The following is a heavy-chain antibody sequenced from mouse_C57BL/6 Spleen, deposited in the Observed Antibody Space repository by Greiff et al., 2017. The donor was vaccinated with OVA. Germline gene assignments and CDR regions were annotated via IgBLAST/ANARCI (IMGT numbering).Heavy chain of an antibody. V-gene: IGHV1-82*01. D-gene: IGHD1-1*01. CDR2: IYPGDGDT. J-gene: IGHJ3*01. CDR1: GYAFSSSW. CDR3: AKGDYSWFAY. Sequence: VQLQESGPELVKPGASVKISCKASGYAFSSSWMNWVKQRPGKGLEWIGRIYPGDGDTNYNGKFKGKARLTADKSSSTAYMQLSSLTSEDSAVYFCAKGDYSWFAYWGQGTLVTVSA.